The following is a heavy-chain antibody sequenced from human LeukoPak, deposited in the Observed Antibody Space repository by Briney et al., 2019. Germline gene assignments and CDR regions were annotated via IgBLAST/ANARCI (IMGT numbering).Heavy chain of an antibody. V-gene: IGHV1-69*08. J-gene: IGHJ5*02. CDR2: ITPIIETT. Sequence: SVKVSCKTSGGTLRSHIFSWVRQAPGQGLEWIGRITPIIETTKYAQRFQGRVTITADPSTGTVYMEVSNLRSDDTAIYYCTRVNLRGSKYNWFDPWGQGTPVTVSS. CDR1: GGTLRSHI. D-gene: IGHD4-11*01. CDR3: TRVNLRGSKYNWFDP.